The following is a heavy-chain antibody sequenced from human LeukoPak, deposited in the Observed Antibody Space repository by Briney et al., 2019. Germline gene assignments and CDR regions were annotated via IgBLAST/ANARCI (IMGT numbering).Heavy chain of an antibody. J-gene: IGHJ4*02. CDR1: GYTFTSYD. CDR3: ARAPSDVAPDY. D-gene: IGHD5-12*01. V-gene: IGHV1-8*01. Sequence: AASVKVSCKASGYTFTSYDINWVRQATGQGLEWMGWMNPNSGNTGYAQKFQGRVTMTRDTSISTAYMELSRLRSDDTAVYYCARAPSDVAPDYWGQGTLVTVSS. CDR2: MNPNSGNT.